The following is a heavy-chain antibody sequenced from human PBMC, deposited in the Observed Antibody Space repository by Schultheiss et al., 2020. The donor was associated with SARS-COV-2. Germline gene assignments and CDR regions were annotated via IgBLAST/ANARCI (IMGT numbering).Heavy chain of an antibody. CDR1: GYTFTGYY. V-gene: IGHV1-2*02. Sequence: ASVKVSCKASGYTFTGYYMHWVRQAPGQGLEWMGWINPNSGGTNYAQKFQGRVTMTRDTSTSTVYMELSSLRSEDTAVYLCARTSAYYFASPQYYFDYWGQGTLVTVSS. CDR2: INPNSGGT. D-gene: IGHD3-22*01. CDR3: ARTSAYYFASPQYYFDY. J-gene: IGHJ4*02.